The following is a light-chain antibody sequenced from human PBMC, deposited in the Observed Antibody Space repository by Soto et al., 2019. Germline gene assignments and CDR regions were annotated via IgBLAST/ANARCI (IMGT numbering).Light chain of an antibody. CDR1: SSDVGGYNY. J-gene: IGLJ1*01. V-gene: IGLV2-11*01. CDR2: DVS. Sequence: QSALTQPRSVSGSPGQSVTISCTGTSSDVGGYNYVSWYQQHPGKAPKLMIYDVSKRPSGVPGRVSGSKSGTTASQTIAGRQSDDECYSYCCPYAGTFVFGTG. CDR3: CPYAGTFV.